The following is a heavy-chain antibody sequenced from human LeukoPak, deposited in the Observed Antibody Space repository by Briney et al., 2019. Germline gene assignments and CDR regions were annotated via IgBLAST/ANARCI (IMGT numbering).Heavy chain of an antibody. V-gene: IGHV4-39*01. D-gene: IGHD4-4*01. CDR3: ATLNTIYRLHPN. CDR1: GGSISSSSYY. J-gene: IGHJ4*02. Sequence: PSETLSLTCTVSGGSISSSSYYWGWIRQPPGKGLEWIGSIYYSGSTYYNPSLKSRVTISVDTSKNQFSLKLSSVTAADTAVYYCATLNTIYRLHPNWGQGTLVTVSS. CDR2: IYYSGST.